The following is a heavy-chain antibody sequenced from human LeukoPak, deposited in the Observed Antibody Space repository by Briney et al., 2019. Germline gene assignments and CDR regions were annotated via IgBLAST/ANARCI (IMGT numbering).Heavy chain of an antibody. J-gene: IGHJ3*02. D-gene: IGHD6-19*01. V-gene: IGHV4-59*12. Sequence: SETLSLTCTVSGGSISSYYWSWIRQPPGKGLEWIGYIYYSGSTNYNPSLKSRVTISVDTSKNQFSLKLSSVTAADTAVYYCARGLAGYSSGWYRSKVAFDIWGQGTMVTVSS. CDR1: GGSISSYY. CDR3: ARGLAGYSSGWYRSKVAFDI. CDR2: IYYSGST.